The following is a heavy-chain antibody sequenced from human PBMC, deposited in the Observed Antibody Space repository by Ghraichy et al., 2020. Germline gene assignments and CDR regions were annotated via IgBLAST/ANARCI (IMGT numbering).Heavy chain of an antibody. J-gene: IGHJ6*03. CDR2: LSGGGAST. CDR3: AKSTIAAPAYYYYMDV. CDR1: GFSFSSYA. Sequence: GGSLRLSCAASGFSFSSYAMSWVRQAPGKGLEWVSSLSGGGASTYYPDSLRGRFTISRHNSKNTLYLQMTRLRAEDTAVYYCAKSTIAAPAYYYYMDVGDKGTTVTVSS. D-gene: IGHD6-6*01. V-gene: IGHV3-23*01.